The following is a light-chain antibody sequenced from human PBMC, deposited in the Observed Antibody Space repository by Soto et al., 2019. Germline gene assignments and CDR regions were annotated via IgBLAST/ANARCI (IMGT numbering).Light chain of an antibody. CDR2: EAT. J-gene: IGLJ2*01. CDR1: SNDVGGYDL. Sequence: QSALTQPASVSGSPGQSITISCSGTSNDVGGYDLVSWYQQHPGKAPRLIIYEATKRPSGVSDRFSASKSGNTASLTISALQAEDEAYYSCCSFAGTATFVFGGGTTLTVL. CDR3: CSFAGTATFV. V-gene: IGLV2-23*02.